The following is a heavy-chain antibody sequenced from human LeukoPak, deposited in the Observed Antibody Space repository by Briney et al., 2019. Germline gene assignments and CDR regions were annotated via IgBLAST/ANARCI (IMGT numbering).Heavy chain of an antibody. J-gene: IGHJ4*02. CDR3: ARDSNYDTSGHYY. D-gene: IGHD3-22*01. Sequence: PGGSLRLSCAASGFTVSSNYMSWVRQAPGKGLEWASVIYSGGSTYSADSVKGRFTISRDNSKNTLYLQMNSLRAEDTAVYYCARDSNYDTSGHYYWGQGTLVTVSS. V-gene: IGHV3-53*01. CDR1: GFTVSSNY. CDR2: IYSGGST.